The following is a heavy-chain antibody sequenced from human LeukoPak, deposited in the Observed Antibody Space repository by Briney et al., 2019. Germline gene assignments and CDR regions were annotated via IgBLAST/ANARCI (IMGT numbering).Heavy chain of an antibody. CDR2: ISAYNGNT. CDR3: AGLYARRDWFDP. Sequence: ASVKVSCKASGYTFTSYGISWVRQAPGQGLEWMGWISAYNGNTNYAQKLQGRVTMTTDTSTSTAYMELRSLRSDDTAVYYCAGLYARRDWFDPWGQGTLVTVSS. CDR1: GYTFTSYG. D-gene: IGHD2/OR15-2a*01. J-gene: IGHJ5*02. V-gene: IGHV1-18*01.